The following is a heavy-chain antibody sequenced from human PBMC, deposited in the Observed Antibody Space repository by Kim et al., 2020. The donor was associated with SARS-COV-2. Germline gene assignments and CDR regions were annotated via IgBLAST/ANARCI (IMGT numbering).Heavy chain of an antibody. CDR3: ARAKVGTGDFDY. CDR2: IYTRST. J-gene: IGHJ4*02. D-gene: IGHD1-1*01. V-gene: IGHV4-4*07. CDR1: GGSISGYY. Sequence: SETLSLTCTVSGGSISGYYWSWIRQPAGKGLEWIGRIYTRSTNCNPSLKSRVTMSVDTSKNQFSLKLTSVTAADTAVYYCARAKVGTGDFDYWGQGTLVT.